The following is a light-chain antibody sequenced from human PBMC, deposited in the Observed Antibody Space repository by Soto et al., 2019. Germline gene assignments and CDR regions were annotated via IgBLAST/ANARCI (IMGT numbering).Light chain of an antibody. CDR3: QQTYTFPFT. CDR1: QSIGRY. Sequence: DIQMTQSPSSLSASVGDRVTITCRASQSIGRYLNWYQHKPGKAPNLLIYTASSLQTGVPSRFSGSGSGTDFTLTITSLQPEDFATYFCQQTYTFPFTFGPGTKV. CDR2: TAS. V-gene: IGKV1-39*01. J-gene: IGKJ3*01.